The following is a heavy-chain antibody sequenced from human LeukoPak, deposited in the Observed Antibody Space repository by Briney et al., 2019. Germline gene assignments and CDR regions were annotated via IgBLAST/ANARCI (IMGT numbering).Heavy chain of an antibody. V-gene: IGHV3-30-3*01. CDR3: ARDALRYFDY. J-gene: IGHJ4*02. CDR2: ISYDGSNK. D-gene: IGHD2-15*01. CDR1: GFTFSSYA. Sequence: PGGSLRLSCAASGFTFSSYAMHWVRQAPGKGLEWVAVISYDGSNKYYADSVKGRFTTSRDNSKNTLYLQMNSLRAEDTAVYYCARDALRYFDYWGQGTLVTVSS.